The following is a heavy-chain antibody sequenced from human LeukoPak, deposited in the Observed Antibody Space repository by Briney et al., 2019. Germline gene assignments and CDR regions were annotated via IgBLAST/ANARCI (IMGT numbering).Heavy chain of an antibody. CDR1: GGSFSGYY. J-gene: IGHJ4*02. V-gene: IGHV4-34*01. Sequence: KPSETLSLTCAVYGGSFSGYYWSWIRQPPGKGLEWIGEINHGESTNYNPSLKSRATISVDTSKNQFSLKLSSVTAADTAVYYCATPYCSGGSCYSYPAYWGQGTLVAVS. CDR2: INHGEST. D-gene: IGHD2-15*01. CDR3: ATPYCSGGSCYSYPAY.